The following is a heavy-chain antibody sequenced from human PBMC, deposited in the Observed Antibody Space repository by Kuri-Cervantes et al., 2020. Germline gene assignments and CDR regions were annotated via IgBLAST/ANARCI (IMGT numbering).Heavy chain of an antibody. J-gene: IGHJ1*01. Sequence: GESLKISCAASGFSVTSYGIHWVRQAPGKGLGWVSVIYSGGSTYYADSVKGRFTISRDNSKNTLYLQMNSLRAEDTAVYYCARVGGIVGATPGYFQHWGRGTLVTVSS. V-gene: IGHV3-53*01. D-gene: IGHD1-26*01. CDR3: ARVGGIVGATPGYFQH. CDR1: GFSVTSYG. CDR2: IYSGGST.